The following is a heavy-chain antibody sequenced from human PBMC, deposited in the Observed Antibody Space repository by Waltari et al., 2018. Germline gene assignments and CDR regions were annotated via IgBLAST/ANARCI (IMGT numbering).Heavy chain of an antibody. CDR2: TRNSYTT. CDR1: GFTISDHY. V-gene: IGHV3-72*01. J-gene: IGHJ4*02. D-gene: IGHD3-22*01. Sequence: EVQLVESGGGLVQPGGSLRLSCAVSGFTISDHYMDWVRQAPGKGLEWVGRTRNSYTTEYAASVKGRFTSSRDDSRNSVYLQMNSLKSEDTAVYYCASWQREIVVYWGQGTLVTVSS. CDR3: ASWQREIVVY.